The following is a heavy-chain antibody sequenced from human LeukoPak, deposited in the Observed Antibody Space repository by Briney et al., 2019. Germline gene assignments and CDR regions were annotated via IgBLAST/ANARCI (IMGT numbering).Heavy chain of an antibody. CDR3: AREERIQLWFMDY. Sequence: TGGSLRLSCAASGFTFSSYAMHWVRQAPGKGLEWVAVISYDGSNKYYADSVKGRFTISRDNSKNTLYLQMNSLRAEDTAVYYCAREERIQLWFMDYWGQGTLVTVSS. D-gene: IGHD5-18*01. V-gene: IGHV3-30-3*01. CDR1: GFTFSSYA. CDR2: ISYDGSNK. J-gene: IGHJ4*02.